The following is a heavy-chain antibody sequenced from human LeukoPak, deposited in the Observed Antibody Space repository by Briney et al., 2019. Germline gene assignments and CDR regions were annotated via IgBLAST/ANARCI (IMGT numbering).Heavy chain of an antibody. J-gene: IGHJ3*02. CDR1: GGSISSYY. CDR3: ARDNGFGELFAEPHAFDI. CDR2: IYYSGST. V-gene: IGHV4-59*01. D-gene: IGHD3-10*01. Sequence: SETLSLTCTVSGGSISSYYWSWIRQPPGKGLEWIGYIYYSGSTNYNPSLTSRVTISVDTSKNQFSLKLSSVTAADTAVYYCARDNGFGELFAEPHAFDIWGQGTMVTVSS.